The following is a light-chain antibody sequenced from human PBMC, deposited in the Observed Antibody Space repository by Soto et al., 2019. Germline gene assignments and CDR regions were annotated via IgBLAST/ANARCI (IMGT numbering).Light chain of an antibody. CDR2: GAS. CDR1: QSVGNN. V-gene: IGKV3-15*01. Sequence: IVMTQSPATLSVSTGERAILSCRASQSVGNNLAWYQQKPGQAPRLLIYGASTRATGIPARFSGSGSGTEFSLAISRLEPEDFAVYYCQQYGSSGTFGQGTKVDNK. CDR3: QQYGSSGT. J-gene: IGKJ1*01.